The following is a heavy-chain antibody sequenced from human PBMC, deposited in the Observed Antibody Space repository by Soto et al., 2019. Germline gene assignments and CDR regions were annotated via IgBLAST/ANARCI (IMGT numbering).Heavy chain of an antibody. CDR2: IFHTGGT. CDR3: VRVSPKFHDYGDYFFDY. CDR1: GDPLRGSNW. J-gene: IGHJ4*02. V-gene: IGHV4-4*02. D-gene: IGHD4-17*01. Sequence: SETLSLTCAVSGDPLRGSNWWSWVRQPPGKGLEWIGEIFHTGGTNYNPSLKRRVTISLDTSKNHFSLKLTSMTAADTALYYCVRVSPKFHDYGDYFFDYWGRGTLVTVSS.